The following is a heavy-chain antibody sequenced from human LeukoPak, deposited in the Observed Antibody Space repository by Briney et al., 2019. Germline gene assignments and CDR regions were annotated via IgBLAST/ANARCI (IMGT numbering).Heavy chain of an antibody. Sequence: SETLSLTCAVYGGSFSGYYWSRIRQPPGKGLEWIGEINHSGSTNYNPSLKSRVTISVDTSKNQFSLKLSSVTAADTAVHYCARDPVQNWTNPPFHHWGLGTLVTVSS. CDR2: INHSGST. CDR1: GGSFSGYY. V-gene: IGHV4-34*01. J-gene: IGHJ4*02. D-gene: IGHD3/OR15-3a*01. CDR3: ARDPVQNWTNPPFHH.